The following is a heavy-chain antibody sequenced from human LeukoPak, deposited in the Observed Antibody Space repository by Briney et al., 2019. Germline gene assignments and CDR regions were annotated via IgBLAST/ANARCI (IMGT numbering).Heavy chain of an antibody. Sequence: GGSLRLSCAASGFTFSTYTMNWVRQAPGKGLEWVSYISSGSNTIYYADSVKGRFTISRDNSKNSLYLQMNSLSDEDTAVYYCARGFYGGKRDYFDYWGQGTLVTVSS. V-gene: IGHV3-48*02. CDR3: ARGFYGGKRDYFDY. CDR2: ISSGSNTI. J-gene: IGHJ4*02. D-gene: IGHD4-23*01. CDR1: GFTFSTYT.